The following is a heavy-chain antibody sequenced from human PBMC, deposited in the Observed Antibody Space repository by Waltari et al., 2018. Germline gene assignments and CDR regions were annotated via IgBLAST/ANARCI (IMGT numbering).Heavy chain of an antibody. CDR1: GFSFADRA. Sequence: EVQLVESGGGLVQPGRSLRLSCVGSGFSFADRAMHWVRQVPGKGLEWVSGINWNSGNIGYADSVKGRFTISRDNAKNSLYLQINSVRTEDTALYYCTSDAFGTSIGGVFDYWGQGTLVNVSS. D-gene: IGHD3-3*01. CDR3: TSDAFGTSIGGVFDY. V-gene: IGHV3-9*01. J-gene: IGHJ4*02. CDR2: INWNSGNI.